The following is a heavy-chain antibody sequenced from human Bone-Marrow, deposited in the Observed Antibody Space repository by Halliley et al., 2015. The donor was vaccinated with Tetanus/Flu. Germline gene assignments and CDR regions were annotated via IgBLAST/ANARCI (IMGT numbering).Heavy chain of an antibody. CDR2: IYYSGRT. CDR3: ARLTSFYDFFDF. V-gene: IGHV4-61*01. CDR1: GGSVSSGSYY. D-gene: IGHD3-3*01. J-gene: IGHJ4*02. Sequence: TLSLTCSVSGGSVSSGSYYWNWIRQPPGKGLEWIGNIYYSGRTNNNPSLKNRVTISVDTSKHQFSLKLNSVTASDTAIYYCARLTSFYDFFDFWGQGILVPVSS.